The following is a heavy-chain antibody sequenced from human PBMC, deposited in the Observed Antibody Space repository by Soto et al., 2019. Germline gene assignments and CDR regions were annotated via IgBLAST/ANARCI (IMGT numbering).Heavy chain of an antibody. J-gene: IGHJ4*02. D-gene: IGHD3-10*01. V-gene: IGHV4-59*12. CDR1: GGAIGGYY. Sequence: SETLSLTCSLSGGAIGGYYRSWIRQPPGKALEWIGYVSYSGSTDYHPSLKSRVSISIDTSKNQFSLRLTSVTAADTAVYYCARGEVRGLIATGLDYWGQGALVTVSS. CDR2: VSYSGST. CDR3: ARGEVRGLIATGLDY.